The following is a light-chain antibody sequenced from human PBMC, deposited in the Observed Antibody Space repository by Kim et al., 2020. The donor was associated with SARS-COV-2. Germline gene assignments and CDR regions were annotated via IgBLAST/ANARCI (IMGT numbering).Light chain of an antibody. V-gene: IGLV2-23*02. CDR2: EVS. Sequence: QSALTQPASVSGSPGQSITISCTGTSSDVGAYDYVSWYQQHPGKAPKLMIYEVSNRPSGVSNRFSASKSGNTASLTISGLQAEDEADYYCCSYAGSGTYVFGTGTKVTVL. CDR3: CSYAGSGTYV. CDR1: SSDVGAYDY. J-gene: IGLJ1*01.